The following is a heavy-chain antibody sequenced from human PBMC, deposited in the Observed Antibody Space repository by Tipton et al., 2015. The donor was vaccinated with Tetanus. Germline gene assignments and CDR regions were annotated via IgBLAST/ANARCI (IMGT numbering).Heavy chain of an antibody. CDR2: IYYSGST. CDR1: GGSISSGGYY. D-gene: IGHD5-18*01. Sequence: LRLSCTVSGGSISSGGYYWSWIRQHPGKGLEWIGYIYYSGSTYYNPSLKSRVTISVDTSKNQFSLKLSSVTAADTAVYYCAREAAMAAFDYWGQGTLLTVSS. V-gene: IGHV4-31*02. J-gene: IGHJ4*02. CDR3: AREAAMAAFDY.